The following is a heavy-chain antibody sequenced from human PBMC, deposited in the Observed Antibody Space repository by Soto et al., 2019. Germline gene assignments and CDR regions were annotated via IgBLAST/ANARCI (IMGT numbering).Heavy chain of an antibody. CDR3: AREHIVVVTAIADGMDV. CDR2: IWYDGSNK. J-gene: IGHJ6*02. V-gene: IGHV3-33*01. CDR1: GFTFSSYG. Sequence: QVQLVESGGGVVQPGRSLRLSCAASGFTFSSYGMHWVRQAPGKGLEWVAVIWYDGSNKYYADSVKGRFTISRDNSKNTLYLQMNSLRAEDTAVYYCAREHIVVVTAIADGMDVWGQGTTVTVSS. D-gene: IGHD2-21*02.